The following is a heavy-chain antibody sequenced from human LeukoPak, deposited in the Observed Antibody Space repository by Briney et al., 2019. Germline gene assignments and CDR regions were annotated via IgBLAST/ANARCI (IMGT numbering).Heavy chain of an antibody. Sequence: GGSLRLSCAASGFTFSTYTTYWVRHPPGKRLEGVSGIGSSGGGIQYADSVKGRCTISRDNSKNALYLQMNTLRVEATAVYYCAIDPNWGPHSWGQGVLVTVSS. V-gene: IGHV3-23*01. D-gene: IGHD7-27*01. CDR1: GFTFSTYT. J-gene: IGHJ4*02. CDR2: IGSSGGGI. CDR3: AIDPNWGPHS.